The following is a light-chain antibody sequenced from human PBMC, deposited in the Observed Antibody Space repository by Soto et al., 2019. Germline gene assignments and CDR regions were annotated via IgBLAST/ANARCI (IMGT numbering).Light chain of an antibody. CDR1: QSISSW. Sequence: DIQMTQSPSTLSASVGDRVTITCRASQSISSWLAWYQQKPGKAPKLLIYKASSLESGVPSRFSGSGSRTEFPLTISSLQPDDFATYYFQQYNSYSWTFGQGTKVQIK. CDR2: KAS. J-gene: IGKJ1*01. CDR3: QQYNSYSWT. V-gene: IGKV1-5*03.